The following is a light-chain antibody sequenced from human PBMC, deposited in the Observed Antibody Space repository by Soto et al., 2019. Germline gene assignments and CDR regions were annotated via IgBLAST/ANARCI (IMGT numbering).Light chain of an antibody. V-gene: IGLV2-14*01. CDR2: GVT. Sequence: QSALTQPPSASGSPGQSVTISCTGTSSDVGAYNSVSWYQQHPGKAPKLLIFGVTNRPSGVSDRFSGSKSGNTASLTISALQAEDEADYYCTSYTSVTIVVFGGGTKVTVL. CDR3: TSYTSVTIVV. CDR1: SSDVGAYNS. J-gene: IGLJ2*01.